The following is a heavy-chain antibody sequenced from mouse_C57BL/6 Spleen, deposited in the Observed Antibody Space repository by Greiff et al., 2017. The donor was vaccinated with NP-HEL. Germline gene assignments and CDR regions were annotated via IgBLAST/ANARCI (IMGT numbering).Heavy chain of an antibody. CDR3: ARHPTTMSYCDD. D-gene: IGHD2-1*01. CDR1: GFTFSSYT. J-gene: IGHJ2*01. Sequence: EVQLVESGGGLVKPGGSLKLSCAASGFTFSSYTMSWVRQTPEKRLEWVATISGGGGNTYYPDSVKGRFTISRDNAKNTLYLQMSSLRSEDTALYYCARHPTTMSYCDDWGQGTTLTVSS. CDR2: ISGGGGNT. V-gene: IGHV5-9*01.